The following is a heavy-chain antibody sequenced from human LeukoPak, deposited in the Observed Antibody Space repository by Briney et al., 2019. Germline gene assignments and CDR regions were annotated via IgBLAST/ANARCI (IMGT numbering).Heavy chain of an antibody. Sequence: GGSLRLSCAASGITFSSYWMHWVRQAPGKGLVWVSRINSDGSSTTYADSVKGRFTISRDNAKNTLYLQMNSLRAEDTAVYYCVRDGRYYYGMDVWGQGTTVTVSS. V-gene: IGHV3-74*01. CDR2: INSDGSST. CDR1: GITFSSYW. J-gene: IGHJ6*02. CDR3: VRDGRYYYGMDV.